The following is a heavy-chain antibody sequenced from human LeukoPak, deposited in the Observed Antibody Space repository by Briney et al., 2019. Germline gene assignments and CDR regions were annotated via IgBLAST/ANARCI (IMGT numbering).Heavy chain of an antibody. CDR2: IYTSGST. J-gene: IGHJ4*02. Sequence: SETLSLTCTVPGGSISSYFGSWIRQPAGKGLEWIGRIYTSGSTNYNPSLKSRATISVDKSKNQFSLKLSSVTAADTAVYYCARDYWDYYDSSGYFPRFDYWGQGTLVTVSS. CDR3: ARDYWDYYDSSGYFPRFDY. D-gene: IGHD3-22*01. V-gene: IGHV4-4*07. CDR1: GGSISSYF.